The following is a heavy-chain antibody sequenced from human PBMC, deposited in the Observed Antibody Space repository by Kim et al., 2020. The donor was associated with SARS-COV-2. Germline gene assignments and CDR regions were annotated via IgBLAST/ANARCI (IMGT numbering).Heavy chain of an antibody. CDR2: IKSKTDGGTT. D-gene: IGHD5-12*01. V-gene: IGHV3-15*01. CDR1: GFTFSNAW. Sequence: GGSLRLSCAASGFTFSNAWMSWVRQAPGKGLEWVGRIKSKTDGGTTDYAAPVKGRFTISRDDSKNTLYLQKNSLKTEDTAVYYCTTDPDLVASQALGMWNYWGQGTLVTVSS. J-gene: IGHJ4*02. CDR3: TTDPDLVASQALGMWNY.